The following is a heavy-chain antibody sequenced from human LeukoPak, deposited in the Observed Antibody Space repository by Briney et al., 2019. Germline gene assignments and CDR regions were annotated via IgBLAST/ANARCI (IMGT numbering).Heavy chain of an antibody. J-gene: IGHJ6*02. Sequence: GGSLRLSCAASGFTFSNAWMSWVRQAPGKGLEWVGRIKSKTDGGTTDYAAPVKGRFTISRDDSKNTLYLQMNSLKTEDTAVYYCTTAPRDTAMRPFYYYYYGMDVWGQGTTVTVSS. CDR3: TTAPRDTAMRPFYYYYYGMDV. V-gene: IGHV3-15*01. CDR1: GFTFSNAW. D-gene: IGHD5-18*01. CDR2: IKSKTDGGTT.